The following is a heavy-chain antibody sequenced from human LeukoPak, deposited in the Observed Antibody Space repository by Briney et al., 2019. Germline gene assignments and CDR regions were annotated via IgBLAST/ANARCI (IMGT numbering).Heavy chain of an antibody. V-gene: IGHV4-59*11. CDR1: GGSIRTHY. Sequence: SETLSLTCTVSGGSIRTHYWTWIRQPPGKGLEWIGYVHYSGVTDYNPSLGIRVTTSLDTSKSQFSLELRSVTAADTAVYYCARDQSEFDYWGQGTLVTVSS. CDR3: ARDQSEFDY. J-gene: IGHJ4*02. CDR2: VHYSGVT.